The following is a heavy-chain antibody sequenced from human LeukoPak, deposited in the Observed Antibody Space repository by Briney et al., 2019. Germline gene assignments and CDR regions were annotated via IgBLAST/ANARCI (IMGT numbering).Heavy chain of an antibody. V-gene: IGHV3-20*04. D-gene: IGHD3-10*01. Sequence: PGGSLRLXCAASGFTCDDYGMSWVRQAPGKGLESVSGINWNGGSTGYADSVKGRFTISRDNAKNSLYLQMNSLRAEDTALYYCARLWFGEYMDVWGKGTTVTVSS. CDR1: GFTCDDYG. CDR2: INWNGGST. CDR3: ARLWFGEYMDV. J-gene: IGHJ6*03.